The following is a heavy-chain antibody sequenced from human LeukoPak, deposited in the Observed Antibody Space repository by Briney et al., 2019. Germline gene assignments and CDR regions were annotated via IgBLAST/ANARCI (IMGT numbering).Heavy chain of an antibody. D-gene: IGHD3-10*01. V-gene: IGHV3-66*02. CDR3: ARDDYGSGLTYYYYMDV. CDR1: GLPLSSNY. CDR2: IYSGGST. J-gene: IGHJ6*03. Sequence: GGSLRLSCAASGLPLSSNYMSWVPQAPGKGLEWVSDIYSGGSTYYADSVKGRFTISRDNSKNTLYLQMNSLRAEDTAVYYCARDDYGSGLTYYYYMDVWGKGTTVTVSS.